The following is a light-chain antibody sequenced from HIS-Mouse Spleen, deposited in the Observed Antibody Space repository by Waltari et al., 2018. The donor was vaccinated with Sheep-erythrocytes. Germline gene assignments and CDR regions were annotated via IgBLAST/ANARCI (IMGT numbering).Light chain of an antibody. J-gene: IGLJ3*02. CDR1: SSDVGSYNL. Sequence: QSALTQPASVSGSPGQSITISCTGTSSDVGSYNLASWYQQHPGKAPKLLIYEGSKRASGVSDHVAGSKSGDTASLTVSGIQAEDEAVYDGGSYAGNSPPWVFGGGSKLPVL. CDR3: GSYAGNSPPWV. V-gene: IGLV2-23*01. CDR2: EGS.